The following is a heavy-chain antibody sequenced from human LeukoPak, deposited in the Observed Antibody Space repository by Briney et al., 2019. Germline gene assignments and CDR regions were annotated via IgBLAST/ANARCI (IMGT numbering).Heavy chain of an antibody. V-gene: IGHV4-4*02. CDR2: IYHSGGT. CDR3: ARSSTRSGVDFDY. Sequence: PSGTLSLTCAVSGGSISGNNWWSWVRQPPGKGLEWIGEIYHSGGTNYNPSLKSRVTISVDKSKNQLSLKVSSVTAADTAVYYCARSSTRSGVDFDYWGQGTLVTVSS. CDR1: GGSISGNNW. D-gene: IGHD3-10*01. J-gene: IGHJ4*02.